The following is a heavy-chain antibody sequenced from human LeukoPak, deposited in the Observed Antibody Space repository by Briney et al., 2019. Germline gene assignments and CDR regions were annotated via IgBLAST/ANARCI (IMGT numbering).Heavy chain of an antibody. CDR1: GFTFDDYA. CDR3: ARLIVLMVYAPHYYFDY. CDR2: ISWNSGSI. Sequence: PGRSLRLSCAASGFTFDDYAMHWVRQAPGKGLEWVSGISWNSGSIGYADSVKGRFTISRDNAKNSLYLQMNSLRAEDTALYYCARLIVLMVYAPHYYFDYWDQGTLVTVSS. V-gene: IGHV3-9*01. D-gene: IGHD2-8*01. J-gene: IGHJ4*02.